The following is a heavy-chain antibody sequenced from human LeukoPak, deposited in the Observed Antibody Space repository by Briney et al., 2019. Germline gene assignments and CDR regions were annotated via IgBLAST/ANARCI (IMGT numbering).Heavy chain of an antibody. CDR2: ISYDGSNK. CDR1: RFTFSSYG. J-gene: IGHJ4*02. CDR3: AREELGLWFDY. D-gene: IGHD5-18*01. Sequence: GGSQRLSCAASRFTFSSYGMHWVRQAPGKGLEWVALISYDGSNKYYADSVKGRFTISRDNSKNTLYLQMNSLRAEDTAVYYCAREELGLWFDYWGQGTLVTVSS. V-gene: IGHV3-30*03.